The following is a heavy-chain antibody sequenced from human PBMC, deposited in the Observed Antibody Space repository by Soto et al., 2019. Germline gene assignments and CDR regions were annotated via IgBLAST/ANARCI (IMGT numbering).Heavy chain of an antibody. CDR1: GFISTSYS. CDR3: ARESEDLTSNFDY. Sequence: GGSLRLSCAASGFISTSYSMVWVRQAPGKGLEWVSSISSRSDSKYYADSVKGRFTISRDNSKNTLYLQMNSLRAEDTAVYYCARESEDLTSNFDYWGQGTLVTVSS. V-gene: IGHV3-21*01. CDR2: ISSRSDSK. J-gene: IGHJ4*02.